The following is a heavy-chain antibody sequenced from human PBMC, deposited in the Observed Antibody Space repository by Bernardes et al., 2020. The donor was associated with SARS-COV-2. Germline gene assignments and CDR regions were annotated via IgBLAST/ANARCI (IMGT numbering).Heavy chain of an antibody. CDR3: AGHDYYDSSTFEGYDY. D-gene: IGHD3-22*01. CDR2: INQSGST. V-gene: IGHV4-34*01. Sequence: SETLSLTCAVYGGSFSGHYWSWIRQPPGKGLEWIGEINQSGSTNYNPSLKSRVTISIDTSRNQFSLKLSSVTAADTAVYYCAGHDYYDSSTFEGYDYWGQGTLVTVSS. CDR1: GGSFSGHY. J-gene: IGHJ4*02.